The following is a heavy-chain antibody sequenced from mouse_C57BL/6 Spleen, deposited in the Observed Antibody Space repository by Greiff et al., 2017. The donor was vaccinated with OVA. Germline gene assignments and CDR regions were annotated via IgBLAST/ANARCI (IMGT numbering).Heavy chain of an antibody. Sequence: QVQLQQPGAELVKPGASVKLSCKASGYTFTSYWMQWVKQRPGQGLEWIGEIDPSDSYTNYNQKFKGKATLTVDTSSSTAYMQLSSLTSEDSADYYGTRRERGYYYDMGYWGQGASVTVSA. J-gene: IGHJ4*01. V-gene: IGHV1-50*01. CDR1: GYTFTSYW. CDR2: IDPSDSYT. CDR3: TRRERGYYYDMGY.